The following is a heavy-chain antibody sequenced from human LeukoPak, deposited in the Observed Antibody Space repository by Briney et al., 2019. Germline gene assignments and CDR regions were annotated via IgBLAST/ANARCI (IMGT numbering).Heavy chain of an antibody. Sequence: ASVKVSCKASGYNFTSYAMNWVRQAPGQGLEWMGWINTNTGNPTYAQGFTGRFVFSLDTSVSTAYLQISSLKAEDTAVYYCAFTLSGSYSGFYFDYWGQGTLVTVSS. V-gene: IGHV7-4-1*02. CDR3: AFTLSGSYSGFYFDY. D-gene: IGHD1-26*01. J-gene: IGHJ4*02. CDR2: INTNTGNP. CDR1: GYNFTSYA.